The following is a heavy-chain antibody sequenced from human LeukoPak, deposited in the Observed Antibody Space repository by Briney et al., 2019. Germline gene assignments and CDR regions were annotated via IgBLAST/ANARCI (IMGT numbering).Heavy chain of an antibody. CDR3: ASYRGYSYGYYFNY. CDR1: GYTFTSYD. V-gene: IGHV1-8*03. J-gene: IGHJ4*02. D-gene: IGHD5-18*01. Sequence: GASVKVSCKASGYTFTSYDINWVRQATGQGLEWMGWMNPNSGNTGYAQKFQGRVTITRNTSISTAYIELSSLRSEDTAVYYCASYRGYSYGYYFNYWGQGTLVTVSS. CDR2: MNPNSGNT.